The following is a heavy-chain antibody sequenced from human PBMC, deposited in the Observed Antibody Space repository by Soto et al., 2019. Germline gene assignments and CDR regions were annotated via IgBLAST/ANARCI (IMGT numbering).Heavy chain of an antibody. D-gene: IGHD3-3*01. V-gene: IGHV1-69*06. J-gene: IGHJ4*02. CDR3: ASGYDFWSGYYTGGIDY. CDR2: IIPIFGTA. CDR1: GGTFSSYA. Sequence: QVQLVQSGAEVKKPGSSVKVSCKASGGTFSSYAISWVRQAPGQGLQWMGGIIPIFGTANYAQKFQGRVTITADKSTSTAYMELSSLRSEDTAVYYCASGYDFWSGYYTGGIDYWGQGTLVTVSS.